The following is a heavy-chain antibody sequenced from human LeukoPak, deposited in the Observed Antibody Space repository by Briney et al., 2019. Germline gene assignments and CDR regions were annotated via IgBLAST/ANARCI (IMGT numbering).Heavy chain of an antibody. Sequence: ASVKVSCKASGYTFTSYYMHWVRQAPGQGLEWMGIINPSGGSTSYAQKFQGRVTMTRDTSTSTVYMELSSLRSEDTAVYYCARDCGGSCYSYYGMDVRGQGTTVTVSS. CDR3: ARDCGGSCYSYYGMDV. CDR2: INPSGGST. V-gene: IGHV1-46*01. J-gene: IGHJ6*02. CDR1: GYTFTSYY. D-gene: IGHD2-15*01.